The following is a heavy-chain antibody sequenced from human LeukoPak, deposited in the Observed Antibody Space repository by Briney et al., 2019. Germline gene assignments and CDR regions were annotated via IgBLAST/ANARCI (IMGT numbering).Heavy chain of an antibody. J-gene: IGHJ5*02. Sequence: GGSLRLSCAASGFTFSTYWMSWVRQAPGKGLEWVANIKKDGSEKYYEDSVKGRFTISRDNAKNSLYLQMSSLRAEDTAVYYCARHSSRWYDGGIDWFDPWGQGTLVTVSS. CDR1: GFTFSTYW. D-gene: IGHD6-19*01. CDR2: IKKDGSEK. V-gene: IGHV3-7*01. CDR3: ARHSSRWYDGGIDWFDP.